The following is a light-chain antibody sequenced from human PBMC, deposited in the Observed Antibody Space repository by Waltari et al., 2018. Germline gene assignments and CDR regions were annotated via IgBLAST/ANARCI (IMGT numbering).Light chain of an antibody. J-gene: IGKJ3*01. Sequence: DIQMTQSPSTLSASVGDRVTITCRPSQSINTWLAWYQQKPGKAPKVLIYKASNLESGVPSKFSGRGSGTEFTLTISSLQPDDFAIYYCQQYHSLPFTFGPGTKVDVK. CDR1: QSINTW. CDR3: QQYHSLPFT. V-gene: IGKV1-5*03. CDR2: KAS.